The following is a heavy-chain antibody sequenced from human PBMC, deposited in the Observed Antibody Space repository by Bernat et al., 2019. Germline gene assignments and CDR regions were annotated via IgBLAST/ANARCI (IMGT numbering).Heavy chain of an antibody. CDR2: INHSGDT. D-gene: IGHD4-17*01. V-gene: IGHV4-34*01. Sequence: QVQLQQWGAGLLKPSETLSLTCAVYGASFSDHYWSWIRQPPGMGLEWIGEINHSGDTNYNPSLRSRVTISIDTSKNQFSLKVISVTAADTAVYYCATVPSTVTTYDGLDVWGQGTMVSVSS. CDR3: ATVPSTVTTYDGLDV. J-gene: IGHJ3*01. CDR1: GASFSDHY.